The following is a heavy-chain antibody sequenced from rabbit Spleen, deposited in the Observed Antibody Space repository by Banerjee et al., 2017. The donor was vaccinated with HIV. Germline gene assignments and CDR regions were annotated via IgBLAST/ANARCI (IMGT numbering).Heavy chain of an antibody. CDR2: INAVTGKA. D-gene: IGHD2-1*01. Sequence: QSLEESGGDLVKPGASLTLTCTASGFTLSSSYWMCWVRQAPGKGPEWIACINAVTGKAVYANWAKGRFIMSRTSSTTVTLQMTSLTAADTATYFCARGSAAMTMVITGYYLSLWGPGTLVTVS. J-gene: IGHJ4*01. V-gene: IGHV1S40*01. CDR1: GFTLSSSYW. CDR3: ARGSAAMTMVITGYYLSL.